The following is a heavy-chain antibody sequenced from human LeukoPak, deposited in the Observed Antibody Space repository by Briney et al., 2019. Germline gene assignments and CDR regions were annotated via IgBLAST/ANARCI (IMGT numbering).Heavy chain of an antibody. CDR2: IYTSGNT. J-gene: IGHJ4*02. CDR1: GGSINSYY. V-gene: IGHV4-4*07. Sequence: PSETLSLTCTVSGGSINSYYWSWIRQPAGEGLEWIGRIYTSGNTNYNPSLKSRVTMSVDTSKTQGSLKLASVTPADTAVYYRASHPAGIDYWGQGALVTVSP. CDR3: ASHPAGIDY. D-gene: IGHD6-13*01.